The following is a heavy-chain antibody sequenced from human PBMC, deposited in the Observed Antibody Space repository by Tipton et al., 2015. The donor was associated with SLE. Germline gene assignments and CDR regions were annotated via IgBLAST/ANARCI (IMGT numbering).Heavy chain of an antibody. Sequence: QLVQSGVEVKKPGSSVKVSCKVSGDTFRSYWMHWVRQAPGKGLVWVSRINSDGSSTSYADSVKGRFTISRDNPKNTLYLQMNSLRAEDTAVYYCARELLPLYGMDVWGQGTTVTVSS. CDR2: INSDGSST. CDR3: ARELLPLYGMDV. V-gene: IGHV3-74*01. D-gene: IGHD3-22*01. J-gene: IGHJ6*02. CDR1: GDTFRSYW.